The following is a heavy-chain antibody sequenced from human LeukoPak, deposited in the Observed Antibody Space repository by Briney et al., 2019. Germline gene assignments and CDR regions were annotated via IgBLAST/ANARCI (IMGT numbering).Heavy chain of an antibody. CDR2: IRSKANSYAT. CDR1: GFTFSGSA. V-gene: IGHV3-73*01. J-gene: IGHJ4*02. CDR3: ARARVGYDSEGLDY. Sequence: GGSLKLSRAASGFTFSGSAMHWVRQASGKGLEWVGRIRSKANSYATAYAASVKGRFTISRDDSKNTAYLQMNSLRAEDTAVYYCARARVGYDSEGLDYWGQGTLVTVSS. D-gene: IGHD5-12*01.